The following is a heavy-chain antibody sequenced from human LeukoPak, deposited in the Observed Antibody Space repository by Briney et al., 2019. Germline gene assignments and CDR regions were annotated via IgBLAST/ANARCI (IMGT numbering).Heavy chain of an antibody. CDR1: GGSISSYY. D-gene: IGHD3-10*01. V-gene: IGHV4-4*07. Sequence: PSETLSLTCTVSGGSISSYYWSWIRQPAGKGLEWIGRIYTSGSTNYNPSLKSRVTMSVDTSKNQFSLKLSSVTAADTAVYYCARSDYYSSAPGAFDIWGQGTMVTVSS. CDR2: IYTSGST. CDR3: ARSDYYSSAPGAFDI. J-gene: IGHJ3*02.